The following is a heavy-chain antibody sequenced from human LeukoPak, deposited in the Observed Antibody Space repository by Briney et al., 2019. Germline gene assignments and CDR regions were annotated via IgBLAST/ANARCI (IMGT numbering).Heavy chain of an antibody. J-gene: IGHJ3*02. CDR2: IRYDGSNK. CDR3: AKDSSYDFWSGYSVQDAFDI. V-gene: IGHV3-30*02. Sequence: PGGSLRLSCAASGFTFSSYSMNWVRQAPGKGLEWVAFIRYDGSNKYYADSVKGRFTISRDNSKNTLYLQMNSLRAEDTAVYYCAKDSSYDFWSGYSVQDAFDIWGQGTMVTVSS. CDR1: GFTFSSYS. D-gene: IGHD3-3*01.